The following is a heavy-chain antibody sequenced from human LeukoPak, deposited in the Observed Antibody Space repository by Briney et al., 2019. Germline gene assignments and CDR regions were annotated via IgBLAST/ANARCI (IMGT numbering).Heavy chain of an antibody. CDR3: ARVVQSTDSSGFYLPEYFQH. CDR2: IDHSGST. D-gene: IGHD3-22*01. Sequence: SETLSLTCAVYGGSFSGYYWGWIRQPPGKGLEWIGSIDHSGSTYYNPSLKSRVTISVDTSKNQFSLKLRSVTAADTAVYYCARVVQSTDSSGFYLPEYFQHWGQGTLVTVSS. J-gene: IGHJ1*01. V-gene: IGHV4-38-2*01. CDR1: GGSFSGYY.